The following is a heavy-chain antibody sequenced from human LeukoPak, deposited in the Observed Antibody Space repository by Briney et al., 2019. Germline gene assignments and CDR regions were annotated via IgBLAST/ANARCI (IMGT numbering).Heavy chain of an antibody. V-gene: IGHV1-69*05. Sequence: SVKVSCKASGYTFTGYYMHWVRQVPGQGLEWMGRIIPIFGIANYAQKFQGRVTITTDESTSTAYMELSSLRSEDTAVYYCARDMVADGDYGAYMDVWGKGTTVTVSS. CDR2: IIPIFGIA. J-gene: IGHJ6*03. D-gene: IGHD4-17*01. CDR3: ARDMVADGDYGAYMDV. CDR1: GYTFTGYY.